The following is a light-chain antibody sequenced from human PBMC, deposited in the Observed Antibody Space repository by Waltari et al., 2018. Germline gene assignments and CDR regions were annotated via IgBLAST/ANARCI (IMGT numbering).Light chain of an antibody. CDR3: QSFDNMLSGGVV. CDR2: GNN. J-gene: IGLJ2*01. CDR1: TSNIGAGPD. V-gene: IGLV1-40*01. Sequence: QSVLTQPPSVSGTPGQRVTISCSGSTSNIGAGPDVHWYQHLPGTAPTLLIYGNNNRPSGVPDRFSGSKSGTSASLAITGLQADDEADYFCQSFDNMLSGGVVFGGGTKLAVL.